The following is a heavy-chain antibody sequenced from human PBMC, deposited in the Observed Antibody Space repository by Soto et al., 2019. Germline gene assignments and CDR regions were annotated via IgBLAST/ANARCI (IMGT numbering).Heavy chain of an antibody. V-gene: IGHV3-15*07. J-gene: IGHJ4*02. CDR1: GFTFSNAW. CDR3: TAVARSIVGATLXLDF. D-gene: IGHD1-26*01. Sequence: PGGSLRLCCAASGFTFSNAWMNWVRQAPGKGLEWVGRIKSKTDGGTTDYAAPVKGRFTISRDDSKNTLYLQMNSLKTEDTAVYYCTAVARSIVGATLXLDFWGQGTLVTVSS. CDR2: IKSKTDGGTT.